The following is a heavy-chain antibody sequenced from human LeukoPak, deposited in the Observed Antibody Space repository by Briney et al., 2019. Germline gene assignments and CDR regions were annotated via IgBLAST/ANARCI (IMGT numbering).Heavy chain of an antibody. V-gene: IGHV3-48*04. CDR2: ITSSSTV. D-gene: IGHD2-15*01. J-gene: IGHJ4*02. CDR1: GFTFSNYS. Sequence: GGSLRLSCAASGFTFSNYSMNWVRQAPGKGLEWVSYITSSSTVYYAGSVKGRFTISRDNAKNSLLLQMNSLRAEDTAVYYCARDYCSGPKCYFIDYWGQGALVTVSS. CDR3: ARDYCSGPKCYFIDY.